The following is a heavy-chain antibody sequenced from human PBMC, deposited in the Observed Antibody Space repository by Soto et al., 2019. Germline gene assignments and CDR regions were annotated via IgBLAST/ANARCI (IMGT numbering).Heavy chain of an antibody. V-gene: IGHV3-23*01. J-gene: IGHJ5*02. CDR2: ISGSGGST. CDR3: AKRLDDYIWGSYRYGWFEP. CDR1: GFTFSSYA. Sequence: GGSLILSCPASGFTFSSYAMSWVRQAPGKGLEWVSAISGSGGSTYYADSVKGRFTISRDNSKNTLYLQMNSLRAEDTAVYYCAKRLDDYIWGSYRYGWFEPWGQGTLVTVSS. D-gene: IGHD3-16*02.